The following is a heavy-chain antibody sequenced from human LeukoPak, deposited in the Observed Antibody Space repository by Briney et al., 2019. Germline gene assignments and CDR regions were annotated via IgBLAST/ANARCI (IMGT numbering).Heavy chain of an antibody. CDR3: AKDNLAIPSLVDY. V-gene: IGHV3-23*01. Sequence: GGSLRLSCAASGFTFSSYAISWVRQAPGKGLEWVSAISGSGGSTYYADSVKGRFTISGDNSKNTLYLQMNSLRAEDTAVYYCAKDNLAIPSLVDYWGQGTLVTVSS. CDR2: ISGSGGST. J-gene: IGHJ4*02. D-gene: IGHD5-18*01. CDR1: GFTFSSYA.